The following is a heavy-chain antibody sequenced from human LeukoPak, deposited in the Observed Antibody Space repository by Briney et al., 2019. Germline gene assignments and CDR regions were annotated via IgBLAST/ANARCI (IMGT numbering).Heavy chain of an antibody. J-gene: IGHJ3*01. CDR1: GGTFSTYA. CDR3: ARRETLGYCTGGSCYSAFDV. CDR2: IIPFFGTA. V-gene: IGHV1-69*05. Sequence: SVKVSCKASGGTFSTYAITWVRQAPGQGLEWMGKIIPFFGTANYAQKFQGRVTITTDESTSTAYMELSSLRSDDTAVYYCARRETLGYCTGGSCYSAFDVWGQGTMVTVSS. D-gene: IGHD2-15*01.